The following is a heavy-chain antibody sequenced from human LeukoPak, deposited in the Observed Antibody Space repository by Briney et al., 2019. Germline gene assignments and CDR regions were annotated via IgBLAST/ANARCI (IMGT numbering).Heavy chain of an antibody. J-gene: IGHJ3*02. Sequence: GGSLRLSCAASGFTFSSYGMHWVRQAPGKGLEWVAVIWYDGSNKYYADSVKGRFIISRDNSKNILYLQMNSLRAEDTAVYYCAKDRSFRGSYDAFDIWGQGTMVTVSS. CDR3: AKDRSFRGSYDAFDI. D-gene: IGHD1-26*01. V-gene: IGHV3-30*02. CDR1: GFTFSSYG. CDR2: IWYDGSNK.